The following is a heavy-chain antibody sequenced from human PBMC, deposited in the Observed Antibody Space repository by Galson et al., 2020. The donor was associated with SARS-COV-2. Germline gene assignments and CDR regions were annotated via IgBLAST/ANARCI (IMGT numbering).Heavy chain of an antibody. V-gene: IGHV3-30*04. D-gene: IGHD6-19*01. CDR3: ARDSSGWYYVDC. J-gene: IGHJ4*02. CDR1: GFTFSNYP. Sequence: GGSLRLSCAASGFTFSNYPMHWVRQAPGKGLELVAVISYDGSNKYYADSVKGRFTISRDNSKNTLYLQMNSLRAEDTAVYYCARDSSGWYYVDCWGQGTLVTVSS. CDR2: ISYDGSNK.